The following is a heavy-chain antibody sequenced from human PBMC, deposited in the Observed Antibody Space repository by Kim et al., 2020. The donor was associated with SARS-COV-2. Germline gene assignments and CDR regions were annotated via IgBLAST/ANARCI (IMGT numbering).Heavy chain of an antibody. Sequence: GGSLRLSCVASGFTFSNHWMSWVRQAPGKGLEWVANIKQDGSETHYLDSVRGRFFISRDNAKNSVYLQLNSLGVEDTAVFYCARGSGYYIYWGQGTPVTVSS. CDR2: IKQDGSET. CDR1: GFTFSNHW. J-gene: IGHJ4*02. V-gene: IGHV3-7*01. CDR3: ARGSGYYIY. D-gene: IGHD3-3*01.